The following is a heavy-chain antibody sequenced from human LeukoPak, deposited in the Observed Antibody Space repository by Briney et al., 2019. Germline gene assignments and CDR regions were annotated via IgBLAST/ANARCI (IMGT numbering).Heavy chain of an antibody. J-gene: IGHJ4*02. CDR1: GGSFRGYY. CDR3: AREGQLVLAY. Sequence: RSETLSLTCAVYGGSFRGYYWSWIRQPPGKGLEWIGEINHSGSTNYNPSLKSRVTISVDTSKNQFSLKLSSVTAADTAVYYCAREGQLVLAYWGQGTLVTVSS. CDR2: INHSGST. D-gene: IGHD6-6*01. V-gene: IGHV4-34*01.